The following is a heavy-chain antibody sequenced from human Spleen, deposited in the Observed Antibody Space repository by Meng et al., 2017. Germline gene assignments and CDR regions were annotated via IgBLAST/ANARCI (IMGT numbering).Heavy chain of an antibody. V-gene: IGHV3-48*03. D-gene: IGHD3/OR15-3a*01. CDR1: GFTFRSYE. CDR3: ARYSLDFPFDP. J-gene: IGHJ5*02. CDR2: ISSSGSTI. Sequence: GESLKISCVASGFTFRSYEMNWVRQAPGKGLEWVSYISSSGSTIYYADSVKGRFTISRDNAKNSLYLQMNSLRAEDTAVYYCARYSLDFPFDPWGQGTLVTVSS.